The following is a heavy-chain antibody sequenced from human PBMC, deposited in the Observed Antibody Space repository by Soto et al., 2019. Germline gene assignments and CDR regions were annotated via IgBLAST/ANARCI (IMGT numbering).Heavy chain of an antibody. Sequence: GGSLRLSCAASGFTVSSNYMSWVRQAPGKGLEWVSVIYSGGSTYYADSVKGRFTISRDNSKNTLYLQMNSLRAEDTAVYYCATAAPGLRFLEWLFFYWGQGTLVTVSS. CDR1: GFTVSSNY. CDR3: ATAAPGLRFLEWLFFY. CDR2: IYSGGST. D-gene: IGHD3-3*01. J-gene: IGHJ4*02. V-gene: IGHV3-66*01.